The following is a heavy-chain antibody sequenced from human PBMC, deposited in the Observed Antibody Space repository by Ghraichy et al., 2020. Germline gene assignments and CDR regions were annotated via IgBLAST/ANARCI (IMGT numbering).Heavy chain of an antibody. CDR1: GYTFTSYG. CDR2: ISAYNGNT. V-gene: IGHV1-18*04. J-gene: IGHJ4*02. D-gene: IGHD5-18*01. Sequence: ASVKVSCKASGYTFTSYGISWVRQAPGQGLEWMGWISAYNGNTNYAQKLQGRVTMTTDTSTSTAYMELRSLRSDDTAVYYCARISIQLWLEYYFDYWGQGTLVNVSS. CDR3: ARISIQLWLEYYFDY.